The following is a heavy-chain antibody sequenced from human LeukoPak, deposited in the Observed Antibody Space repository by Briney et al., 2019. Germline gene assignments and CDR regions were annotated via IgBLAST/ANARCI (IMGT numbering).Heavy chain of an antibody. V-gene: IGHV3-23*01. CDR3: ASSPYYYDSSGNFGFDY. CDR1: GFTFSSYA. D-gene: IGHD3-22*01. CDR2: ISGSGGST. Sequence: GGSLRLSCAASGFTFSSYAMSWVRQAPGKGLEWVSAISGSGGSTYYADSVKGRFTISRDNSKNTLYLQMNSLRAEDTAVYYCASSPYYYDSSGNFGFDYWGQGTLVTVSS. J-gene: IGHJ4*02.